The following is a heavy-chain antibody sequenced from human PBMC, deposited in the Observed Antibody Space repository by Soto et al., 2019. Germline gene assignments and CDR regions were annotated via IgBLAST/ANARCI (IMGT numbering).Heavy chain of an antibody. CDR1: GGSISTYY. Sequence: SETLSLTCTVSGGSISTYYWSWIRQPPGKGLEWIGYIFYTGSTNYNPSIKSRVTISVDTSKNQFSLKLSSVTAADTAVYYCARDYEGALTYFDSWGQGTLVTVSS. D-gene: IGHD3-3*01. J-gene: IGHJ4*02. CDR2: IFYTGST. CDR3: ARDYEGALTYFDS. V-gene: IGHV4-59*01.